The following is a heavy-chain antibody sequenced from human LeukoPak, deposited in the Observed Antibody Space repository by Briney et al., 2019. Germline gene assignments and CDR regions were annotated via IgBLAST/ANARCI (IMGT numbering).Heavy chain of an antibody. V-gene: IGHV4-59*12. J-gene: IGHJ4*02. D-gene: IGHD5-24*01. CDR1: GGSISSYY. CDR2: IYYSGST. CDR3: ARERRDGYRRFDY. Sequence: SETLSLTCTVSGGSISSYYWSWIRQPPGKGLEWIGYIYYSGSTSYNPSLKSRVTISVDTSKKQFSLKLSSMTAADTAVYLCARERRDGYRRFDYWGQGTLVTVSS.